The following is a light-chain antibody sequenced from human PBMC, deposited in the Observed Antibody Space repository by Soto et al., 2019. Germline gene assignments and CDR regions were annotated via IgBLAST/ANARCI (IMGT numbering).Light chain of an antibody. CDR3: QQYNNWPQK. J-gene: IGKJ1*01. CDR2: GAS. CDR1: QNVSSN. Sequence: EIVMTQSPATLSVSPGERATLSCRASQNVSSNLAWYQQKPGQAPRLLIYGASTRATGIPARFSGSGSGTEFTLTISSLQSEDFAVYYCQQYNNWPQKFGQGTKVEI. V-gene: IGKV3-15*01.